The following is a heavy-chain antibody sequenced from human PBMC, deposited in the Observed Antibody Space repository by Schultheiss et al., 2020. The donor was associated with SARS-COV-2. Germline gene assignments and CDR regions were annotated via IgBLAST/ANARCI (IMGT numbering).Heavy chain of an antibody. J-gene: IGHJ4*02. V-gene: IGHV4-34*09. D-gene: IGHD6-13*01. CDR2: IYYSGST. CDR3: ARGSSWANY. Sequence: SETLSLTCAVYGGSFSGYYWSWIRQPPGKGLEWIGYIYYSGSTYYNPSLKSLVTISVDTSKNQFSLKLSSVTAADTAVYYCARGSSWANYWGQGTLVTVSS. CDR1: GGSFSGYY.